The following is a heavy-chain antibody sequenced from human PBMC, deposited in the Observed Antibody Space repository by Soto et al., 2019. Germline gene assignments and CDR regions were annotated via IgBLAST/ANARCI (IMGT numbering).Heavy chain of an antibody. CDR2: IVVGSGNT. V-gene: IGHV1-58*01. D-gene: IGHD3-3*01. J-gene: IGHJ6*02. CDR3: AADPQLRFLECLLSVGGMEV. Sequence: SVKVSCKASGFTFTSSAVQWVRQARGQRLEWIGWIVVGSGNTNYAQKFQERVTITRDMSTSTAYMELSSLRSEDTAVYYCAADPQLRFLECLLSVGGMEVWGQGTRVPVSS. CDR1: GFTFTSSA.